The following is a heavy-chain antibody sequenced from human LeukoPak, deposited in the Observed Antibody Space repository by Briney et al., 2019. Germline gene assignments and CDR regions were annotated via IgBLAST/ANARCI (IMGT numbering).Heavy chain of an antibody. CDR3: ARQLGRYSYDLYLYYSDY. CDR2: ISYSGST. CDR1: GGSISSSSYY. V-gene: IGHV4-39*01. J-gene: IGHJ4*02. D-gene: IGHD7-27*01. Sequence: SETLSLTCTVSGGSISSSSYYWGWIRQPPGKGLEWIGSISYSGSTYYNPSLKSRTTISVDTSKSRFSLQLSSVTAADTAVYYCARQLGRYSYDLYLYYSDYWGQGTLVTVSS.